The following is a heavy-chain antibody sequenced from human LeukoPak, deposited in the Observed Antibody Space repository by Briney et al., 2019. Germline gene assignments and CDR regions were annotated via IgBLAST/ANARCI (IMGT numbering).Heavy chain of an antibody. Sequence: PGGSLRLSCAASGFIFSNYWMTWVRQAPGKGLEWVAHIRQDGSERHYVDSVKDRFTISRDNSKNTLYLQMNSLRAEDTAVYYCAKGRWTYGDPEFDYWGQGTLVTVSS. V-gene: IGHV3-7*01. D-gene: IGHD4-17*01. CDR1: GFIFSNYW. CDR2: IRQDGSER. CDR3: AKGRWTYGDPEFDY. J-gene: IGHJ4*02.